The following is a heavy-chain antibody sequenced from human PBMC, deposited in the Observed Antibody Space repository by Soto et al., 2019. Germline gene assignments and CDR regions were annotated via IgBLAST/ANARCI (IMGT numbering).Heavy chain of an antibody. V-gene: IGHV4-30-2*01. CDR2: IYHSGST. D-gene: IGHD2-2*01. Sequence: SETLSLTCAVSGGSISSGGYSWSWIRQPPGKGLEWIGYIYHSGSTYYNPSLKSRVTISVDRSKNQFSLKLSSLTAADTAVYYCARRELSTRCYDYWGQGTLVTVSA. J-gene: IGHJ4*02. CDR3: ARRELSTRCYDY. CDR1: GGSISSGGYS.